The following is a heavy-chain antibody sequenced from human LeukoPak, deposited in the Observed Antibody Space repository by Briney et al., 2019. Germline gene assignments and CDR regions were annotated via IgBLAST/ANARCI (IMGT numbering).Heavy chain of an antibody. J-gene: IGHJ4*02. CDR3: AHTLYYYGSGSGNYFDY. CDR2: IYWDGDK. Sequence: SGPTLVNPTQTLTLTCTFSGFSLSTSGVGVGWIRQPPGKALEWLALIYWDGDKRYSPSLKSRLTITKDTSKNQVVLTMTNMDPVDTATYYCAHTLYYYGSGSGNYFDYWGQGTLVTVSS. V-gene: IGHV2-5*02. D-gene: IGHD3-10*01. CDR1: GFSLSTSGVG.